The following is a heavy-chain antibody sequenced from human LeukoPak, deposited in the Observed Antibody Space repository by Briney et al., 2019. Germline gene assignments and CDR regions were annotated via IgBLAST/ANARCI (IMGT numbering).Heavy chain of an antibody. CDR1: GYTFTSYA. V-gene: IGHV1-18*01. J-gene: IGHJ5*02. CDR2: ISAYNGNT. CDR3: AREGAYCSSTSCHLQNWFDP. Sequence: SVRVSCKDSGYTFTSYAFRCVRQAPGQGRVWMGWISAYNGNTNYAQNLKGRVTMTTDTSTSTAYMELRSLRSDDTAVYYCAREGAYCSSTSCHLQNWFDPWGQGTLVTVSS. D-gene: IGHD2-2*01.